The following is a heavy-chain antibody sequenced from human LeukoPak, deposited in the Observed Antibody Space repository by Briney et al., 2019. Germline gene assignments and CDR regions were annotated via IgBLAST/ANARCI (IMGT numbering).Heavy chain of an antibody. D-gene: IGHD6-13*01. CDR1: GGSISSYY. V-gene: IGHV4-4*07. CDR3: ARVLAAAGTPWWFDP. CDR2: IYTSGST. J-gene: IGHJ5*02. Sequence: SETLSLTCTVSGGSISSYYWSWIRQPAGKGLEWIGRIYTSGSTNYNPSLKSRVTMSVDTSKNQFSLKLSSVTAADTAVYYCARVLAAAGTPWWFDPWGQGTLVTVSS.